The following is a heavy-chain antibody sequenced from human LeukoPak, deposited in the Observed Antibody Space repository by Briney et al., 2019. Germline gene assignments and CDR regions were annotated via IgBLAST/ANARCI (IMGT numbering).Heavy chain of an antibody. J-gene: IGHJ4*02. V-gene: IGHV4-34*01. Sequence: SETLSLTCTVSGGSISNYYWSWIRQPPGKGLEWIGEINHSGSTNYNPSLKSRVTISVDTSKNQFSLKLSSVTAADTAVYYCARGSFYYDILTGYQNWGQGTLVTVSS. CDR1: GGSISNYY. CDR2: INHSGST. CDR3: ARGSFYYDILTGYQN. D-gene: IGHD3-9*01.